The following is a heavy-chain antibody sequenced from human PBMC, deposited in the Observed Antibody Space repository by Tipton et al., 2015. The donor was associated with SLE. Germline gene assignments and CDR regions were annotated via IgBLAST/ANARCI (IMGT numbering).Heavy chain of an antibody. V-gene: IGHV4-31*03. J-gene: IGHJ3*02. D-gene: IGHD7-27*01. CDR1: GVSISSASYY. CDR2: ISYGGRT. CDR3: ARGPNWGLDDAFDI. Sequence: TLSLTCTVSGVSISSASYYWSWIRQHPGKGLEWIGFISYGGRTKYNPSLKSRVTISLDTSKTQFFLRLSSVTAADTAVYFCARGPNWGLDDAFDIWGQGTMVSVSS.